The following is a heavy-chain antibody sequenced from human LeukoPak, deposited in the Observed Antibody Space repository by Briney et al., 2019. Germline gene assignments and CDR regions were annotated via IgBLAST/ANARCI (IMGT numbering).Heavy chain of an antibody. CDR3: ASGTVGNYALDF. V-gene: IGHV3-21*01. CDR1: GLTFSRYN. J-gene: IGHJ4*02. Sequence: PGGSLTLSCAASGLTFSRYNMNWVRQAPWKGLDRVSSIGTSSNNIYYTDSVKGRFTISRDNAKNSLYLQVNSLRVEDRAVYFCASGTVGNYALDFWGQGTLVTVS. D-gene: IGHD1-7*01. CDR2: IGTSSNNI.